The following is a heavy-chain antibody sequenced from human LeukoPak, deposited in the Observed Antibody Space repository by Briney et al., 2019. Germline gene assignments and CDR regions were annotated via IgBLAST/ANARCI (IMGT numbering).Heavy chain of an antibody. CDR3: ARSPEWGSYRFGYYYYYMDV. J-gene: IGHJ6*03. CDR1: GGSISSGSYY. V-gene: IGHV4-61*02. Sequence: ASETLSLTCTVSGGSISSGSYYWSWIRQPAGKGLEWIGRIYTSGSTNYNPSLKSRVTISVDTSKNQFSLKLSSVTAADTAVYYCARSPEWGSYRFGYYYYYMDVWGKGTTVTISS. D-gene: IGHD3-16*02. CDR2: IYTSGST.